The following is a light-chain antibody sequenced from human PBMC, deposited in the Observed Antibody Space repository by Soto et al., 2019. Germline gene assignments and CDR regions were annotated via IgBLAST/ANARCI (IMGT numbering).Light chain of an antibody. CDR3: QHYVSSPWT. J-gene: IGKJ1*01. CDR1: QSISNTY. Sequence: EIVLTQSPGTLSLSPGERATLSCWASQSISNTYLAWYQQKPGQAPRLLIYGASSRATGIPDRFSGSGSGTDFNLTISRLEPADFAVYYCQHYVSSPWTFGQGTKVDIK. V-gene: IGKV3-20*01. CDR2: GAS.